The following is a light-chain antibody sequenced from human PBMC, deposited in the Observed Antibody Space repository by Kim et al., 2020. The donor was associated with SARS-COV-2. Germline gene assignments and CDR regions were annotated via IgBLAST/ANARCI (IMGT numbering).Light chain of an antibody. CDR1: ALPKQY. V-gene: IGLV3-25*03. J-gene: IGLJ2*01. CDR2: KDS. CDR3: QSADSSGTYL. Sequence: VFPGQTARITCSGDALPKQYVYWYQQKSGQAPVLVIYKDSERPSGIPERFSGSTSGTTVTLTISGVQAEDEADYYCQSADSSGTYLFGGGTKLTVL.